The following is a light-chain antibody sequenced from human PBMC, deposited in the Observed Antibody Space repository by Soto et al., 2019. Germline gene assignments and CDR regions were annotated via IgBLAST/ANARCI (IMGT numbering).Light chain of an antibody. CDR1: QSVSSY. Sequence: EIGLTQSPATLSLSPGERATLSCRASQSVSSYLAWYQQKPGQAPRLLIYDASNRAAGIPARVSGSGSGTDFTLPISSLEPEDFAVYYCQQRSNWALTFGGGTKVEIK. CDR3: QQRSNWALT. CDR2: DAS. V-gene: IGKV3-11*01. J-gene: IGKJ4*01.